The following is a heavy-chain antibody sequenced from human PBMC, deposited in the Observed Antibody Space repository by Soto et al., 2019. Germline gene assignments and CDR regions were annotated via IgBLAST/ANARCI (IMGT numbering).Heavy chain of an antibody. J-gene: IGHJ4*02. Sequence: QVQLQQWGAGLLKPSETLSLTCAVYGGSFSGYYWSWIRQPPGKGLEWIGEINHSGSTNYNPSLKSRVTISVDTSKNQFSRQLSSVTAADTAVYYCARGSAVYSPSLRFYSSSSHSLDYWGQGTLVTVSS. V-gene: IGHV4-34*01. CDR2: INHSGST. D-gene: IGHD6-6*01. CDR1: GGSFSGYY. CDR3: ARGSAVYSPSLRFYSSSSHSLDY.